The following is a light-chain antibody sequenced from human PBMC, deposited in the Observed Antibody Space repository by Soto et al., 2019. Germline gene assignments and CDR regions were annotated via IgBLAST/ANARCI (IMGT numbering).Light chain of an antibody. CDR2: GAS. CDR3: QQYSNWPPNT. J-gene: IGKJ2*01. Sequence: EIVMTQSPATLSVSPGERATLSCRASQSVSSNLAWYQQKPGQAPRLLIYGASTRATGIPASFSGSRSGTEFTLTISSLQSEDFAVYYCQQYSNWPPNTFGQGTKLEIK. CDR1: QSVSSN. V-gene: IGKV3-15*01.